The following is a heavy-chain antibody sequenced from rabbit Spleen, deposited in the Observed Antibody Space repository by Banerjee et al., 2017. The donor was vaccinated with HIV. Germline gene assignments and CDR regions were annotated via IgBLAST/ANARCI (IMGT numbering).Heavy chain of an antibody. D-gene: IGHD4-2*01. V-gene: IGHV1S45*01. CDR1: GFSFSDRDV. J-gene: IGHJ4*01. Sequence: QEQLAESGGGLVKPEGSLTLTCKASGFSFSDRDVMCWVRQAPGKGLEWIACINAVTGKAVYASWAKGRFTISKTSSTTVTLQMTSLTAADTATYFCARDSGSNAYIDVYFNLWGPGTLVTVS. CDR3: ARDSGSNAYIDVYFNL. CDR2: INAVTGKA.